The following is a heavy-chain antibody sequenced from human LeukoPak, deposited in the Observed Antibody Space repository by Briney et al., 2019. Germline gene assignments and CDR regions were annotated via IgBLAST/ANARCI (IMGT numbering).Heavy chain of an antibody. CDR3: AKYEPRSYYFDY. CDR1: GFTFSSYG. CDR2: ISYDGSNK. D-gene: IGHD1-14*01. Sequence: GRSLRLSCAASGFTFSSYGMHWVRRAPGKGLEWVAVISYDGSNKYYADSVKGRFTISRDNSKNTLYLQMNSLRAEDTAVYYCAKYEPRSYYFDYWGQGTLVTVSS. J-gene: IGHJ4*02. V-gene: IGHV3-30*18.